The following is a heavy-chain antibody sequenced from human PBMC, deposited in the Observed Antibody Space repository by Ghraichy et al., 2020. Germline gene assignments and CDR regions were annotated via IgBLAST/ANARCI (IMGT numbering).Heavy chain of an antibody. CDR2: FSTSSSI. J-gene: IGHJ5*02. D-gene: IGHD2-2*01. CDR1: GFTFSTYS. V-gene: IGHV3-48*02. CDR3: ARGCKCSSPSGCGVLCDT. Sequence: GGSLRLSCVASGFTFSTYSMNWVRQAPGQGLEWISFFSTSSSIYYSDSVKGRFTISRDNAKNSVFLQMNSLRDEDTAVYYCARGCKCSSPSGCGVLCDTWGQGTLVTVSS.